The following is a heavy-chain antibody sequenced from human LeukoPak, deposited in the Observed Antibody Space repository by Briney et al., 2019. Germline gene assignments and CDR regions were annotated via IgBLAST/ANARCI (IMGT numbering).Heavy chain of an antibody. D-gene: IGHD3-22*01. CDR3: AKNYDDNSAIIVDDAFDI. CDR2: LSYSGNT. J-gene: IGHJ3*02. Sequence: SETLSLTCTVSGGSISSSGSYWGWIRQPPGKGLQWIGSLSYSGNTYYNPSLESRVTMSFDTSKNQFSVRLSSVTAADTAVYYCAKNYDDNSAIIVDDAFDIWGQGTMVTVSS. CDR1: GGSISSSGSY. V-gene: IGHV4-39*07.